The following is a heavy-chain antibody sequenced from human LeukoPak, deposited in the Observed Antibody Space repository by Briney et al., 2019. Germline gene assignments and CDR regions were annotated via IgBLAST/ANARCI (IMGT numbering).Heavy chain of an antibody. CDR2: ISGSGGST. CDR1: GFTFSSYA. V-gene: IGHV3-23*01. Sequence: GGSLRLSCAASGFTFSSYAMSWVRQAPGKGLEWVSAISGSGGSTYYADSVKGRFTISRDNSKNTLYLQMNSLRAEDTAVYYCAKDQNYYDSSGPDYWGQGTLVTVSS. J-gene: IGHJ4*02. D-gene: IGHD3-22*01. CDR3: AKDQNYYDSSGPDY.